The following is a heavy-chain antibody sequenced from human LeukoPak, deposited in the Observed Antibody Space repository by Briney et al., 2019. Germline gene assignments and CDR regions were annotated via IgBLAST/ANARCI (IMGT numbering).Heavy chain of an antibody. CDR2: ISSSSDYI. D-gene: IGHD5-12*01. Sequence: PGGSLRLSCAASGFTFDSYSMNWVRQAPGKGLEWVSYISSSSDYIYYADFVKGRFTISRDNGKNSLYLQMNSLRDDDTGVYYCARDPGYSGYTADYWGQGTLVTVSP. J-gene: IGHJ4*02. CDR1: GFTFDSYS. V-gene: IGHV3-48*02. CDR3: ARDPGYSGYTADY.